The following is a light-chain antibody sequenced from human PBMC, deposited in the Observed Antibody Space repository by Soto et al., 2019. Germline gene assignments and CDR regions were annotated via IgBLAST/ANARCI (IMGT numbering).Light chain of an antibody. J-gene: IGKJ1*01. Sequence: DIQMTQSPSSLSASVGDRVTITCRASQSISSYLNWYQQNPGKAPKLLIYAASSLQSGVPSRFSGSGPGTDFTLTISSLQPEDFATYYCQQSYSTPRTFGQGTKVEIK. CDR3: QQSYSTPRT. V-gene: IGKV1-39*01. CDR1: QSISSY. CDR2: AAS.